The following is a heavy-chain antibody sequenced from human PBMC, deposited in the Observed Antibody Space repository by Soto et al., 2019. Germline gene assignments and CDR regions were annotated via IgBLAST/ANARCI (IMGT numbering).Heavy chain of an antibody. V-gene: IGHV1-69*08. J-gene: IGHJ4*02. CDR3: ARDHNEDYGVDY. CDR1: GGTFSSYT. CDR2: IIPILGIA. Sequence: QVQLVQSGAEVKKPGSSVKVSCKASGGTFSSYTISWVRQAPGQELEWMGRIIPILGIANYAQKFQGRVTITAAKSTSTAYMELSSLRSEDTAVYYCARDHNEDYGVDYWGQGTLVTVSS. D-gene: IGHD4-17*01.